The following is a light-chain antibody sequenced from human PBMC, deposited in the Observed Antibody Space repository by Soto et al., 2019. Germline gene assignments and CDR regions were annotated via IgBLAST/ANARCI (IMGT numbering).Light chain of an antibody. Sequence: QSVLTQPPSVSAAPGQKVTISCSGSSSNIGNNYVSWYQQLPGTAPKLLIYDNNKRPSGIPDRFSGSKSGTSATLGITGLQTGDEADYYCGTLDVFGTGTKVTVL. V-gene: IGLV1-51*01. J-gene: IGLJ1*01. CDR1: SSNIGNNY. CDR2: DNN. CDR3: GTLDV.